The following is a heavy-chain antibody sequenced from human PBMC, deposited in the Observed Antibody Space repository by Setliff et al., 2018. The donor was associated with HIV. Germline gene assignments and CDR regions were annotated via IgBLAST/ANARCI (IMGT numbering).Heavy chain of an antibody. D-gene: IGHD1-26*01. J-gene: IGHJ3*02. CDR2: MNTNSGNT. CDR1: GYTFGNYA. Sequence: GASVKVSCKASGYTFGNYAITWVRQATGQGPEWIGWMNTNSGNTGYAQKFQVRVTMTRNTSISTAYMELSSLRSEDTAVYYCARYRPNHPLNAFDIWGQGTMVTVSS. CDR3: ARYRPNHPLNAFDI. V-gene: IGHV1-8*02.